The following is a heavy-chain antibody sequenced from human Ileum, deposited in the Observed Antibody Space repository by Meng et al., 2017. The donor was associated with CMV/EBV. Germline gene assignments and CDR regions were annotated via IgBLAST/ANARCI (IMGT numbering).Heavy chain of an antibody. Sequence: SLRLSCAGSGFTVSSNYMSWVRQAPGKRLEWVSVIYSGGTTYYADSVKGRFTISKDNSKNTLYLQMNSLRAEDTAVYYCAGRRHYFDSWGQGTLVTVSS. J-gene: IGHJ4*02. V-gene: IGHV3-53*01. CDR1: GFTVSSNY. CDR2: IYSGGTT. D-gene: IGHD1-26*01. CDR3: AGRRHYFDS.